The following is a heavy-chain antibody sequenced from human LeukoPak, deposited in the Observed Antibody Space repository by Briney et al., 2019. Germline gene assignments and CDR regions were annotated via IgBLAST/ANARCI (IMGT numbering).Heavy chain of an antibody. D-gene: IGHD2-21*02. CDR2: ISGDGGST. CDR3: AKAATWGCCGDCYLPYFDY. V-gene: IGHV3-43*02. CDR1: GFTFDDYA. Sequence: GGSLRLSCAASGFTFDDYAMHWVRQAPGKGLEWVSLISGDGGSTYYADSVKGRFTISRDNSKNSLYLQMNSLRTEDTALYYCAKAATWGCCGDCYLPYFDYWGQGTLVTVSS. J-gene: IGHJ4*02.